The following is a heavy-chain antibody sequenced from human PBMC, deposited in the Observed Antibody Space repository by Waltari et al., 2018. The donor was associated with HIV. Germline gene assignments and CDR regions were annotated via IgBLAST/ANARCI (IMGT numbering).Heavy chain of an antibody. Sequence: QVQLQESGPGLVKPSQTLSLTCTVSGGSISSGGYYWSWIRQHPGKGLEWIGYIYYRGSTYYNPSLTGRVTISVETSKNQFSLKLSSVTAADTAVYYCAREGITFGVVIVRAFDIWGQGTMVTVSS. CDR2: IYYRGST. CDR1: GGSISSGGYY. J-gene: IGHJ3*02. V-gene: IGHV4-31*03. D-gene: IGHD3-16*02. CDR3: AREGITFGVVIVRAFDI.